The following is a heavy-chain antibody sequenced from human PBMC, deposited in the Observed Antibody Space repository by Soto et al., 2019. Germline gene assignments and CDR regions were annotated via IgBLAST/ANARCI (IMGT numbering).Heavy chain of an antibody. J-gene: IGHJ4*02. CDR3: AREGGGYCSGGSCQVDY. D-gene: IGHD2-15*01. CDR2: IYYRGNT. CDR1: GGSISSSSYY. V-gene: IGHV4-39*02. Sequence: SETLSLTCTGSGGSISSSSYYWGWIRQPPGKGLEWIGSIYYRGNTYYNPSLKSRVTISVDTSKNQFSLELSSVTAADTAVYYCAREGGGYCSGGSCQVDYWGQGTLVTVSS.